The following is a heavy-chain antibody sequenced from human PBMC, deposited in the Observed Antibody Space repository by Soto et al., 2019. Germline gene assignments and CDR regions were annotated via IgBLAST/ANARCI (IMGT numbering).Heavy chain of an antibody. CDR2: ISGSGGST. D-gene: IGHD2-15*01. V-gene: IGHV3-23*01. CDR1: GFTFSSYA. J-gene: IGHJ6*02. CDR3: AKIGAPPLGYCSGGSCYPGARHSYGMDV. Sequence: GGSLRLSCAASGFTFSSYAMSWVRQAPGKGLEWVSAISGSGGSTYYADSVKGRFTISRDNSKNTLYLQMNSLRAEDTAVYYCAKIGAPPLGYCSGGSCYPGARHSYGMDVWGQGTTVTVSS.